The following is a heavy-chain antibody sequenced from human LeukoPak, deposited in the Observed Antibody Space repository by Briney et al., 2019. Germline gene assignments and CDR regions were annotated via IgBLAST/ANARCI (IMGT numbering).Heavy chain of an antibody. CDR2: ISKSGTYI. CDR3: ARGQYYDSSGYYH. Sequence: PGGSLRLSCAASGFTIRDYTMNWVRQAPGKGLEWVSAISKSGTYIKYADSVKGRFTISRDNAKNSLYLQMNSLRAEDTAVYYCARGQYYDSSGYYHWGQGTLVTVSS. J-gene: IGHJ5*02. CDR1: GFTIRDYT. D-gene: IGHD3-22*01. V-gene: IGHV3-21*01.